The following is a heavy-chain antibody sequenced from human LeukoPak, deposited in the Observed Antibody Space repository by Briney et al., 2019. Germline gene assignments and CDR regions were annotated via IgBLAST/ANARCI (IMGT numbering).Heavy chain of an antibody. J-gene: IGHJ6*02. V-gene: IGHV1-24*01. Sequence: ASVKVSCKVSGYTLTELSMHWVRQAPGKGLEWMGGFDPEDGETIYAQKFQGRVTMTEDTSTDTAYMELRSLRSDDTAVYYCARDNEFRGAAAIYYYYGMDVWGQGTTVTVSS. CDR2: FDPEDGET. CDR1: GYTLTELS. CDR3: ARDNEFRGAAAIYYYYGMDV. D-gene: IGHD2-2*01.